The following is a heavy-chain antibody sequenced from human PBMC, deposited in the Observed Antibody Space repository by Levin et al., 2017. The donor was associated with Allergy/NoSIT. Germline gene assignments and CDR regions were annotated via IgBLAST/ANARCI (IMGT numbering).Heavy chain of an antibody. CDR1: GYTFTNYW. CDR3: SKSPGYCSGGSCQYYFDY. J-gene: IGHJ4*02. Sequence: ASVKVSCKGSGYTFTNYWIAWVRQMPGKGLEWMGIIYPGDSDTRYSPSFQGQVTISADKSISTAYLQWSSLKASDTAMNSVSKSPGYCSGGSCQYYFDYWGEGYLVTVSS. D-gene: IGHD2-15*01. V-gene: IGHV5-51*01. CDR2: IYPGDSDT.